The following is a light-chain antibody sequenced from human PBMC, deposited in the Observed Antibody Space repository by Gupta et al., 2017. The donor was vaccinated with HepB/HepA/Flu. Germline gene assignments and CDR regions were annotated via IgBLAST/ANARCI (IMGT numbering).Light chain of an antibody. Sequence: DIQITHSPSSLSASVGARVTITCRASQSISSFVNWYQQQRGKPPKLLIYAASTLQSGVPTRCSSSGAGTDFIIIISRLQHEDVATYYYQQRDRTSWTFGQGTKVEIK. CDR2: AAS. CDR1: QSISSF. CDR3: QQRDRTSWT. J-gene: IGKJ1*01. V-gene: IGKV1-39*01.